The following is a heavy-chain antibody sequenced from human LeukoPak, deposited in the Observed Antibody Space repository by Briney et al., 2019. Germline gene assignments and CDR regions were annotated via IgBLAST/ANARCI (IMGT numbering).Heavy chain of an antibody. CDR3: ARGIEVGGSFDY. CDR1: GYSLSKYY. D-gene: IGHD3-10*01. J-gene: IGHJ4*02. CDR2: INCSGGTT. V-gene: IGHV1-46*01. Sequence: ASVKVSCKASGYSLSKYYMHWVRQAPGQGLEWLGIINCSGGTTNYAQKFQGRVTLTRDKSTSTVYMVLSSLRSDDTAVYYCARGIEVGGSFDYWGQGTLVIVSS.